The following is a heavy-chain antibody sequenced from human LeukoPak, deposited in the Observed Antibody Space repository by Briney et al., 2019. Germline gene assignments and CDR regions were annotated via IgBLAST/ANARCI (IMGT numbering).Heavy chain of an antibody. D-gene: IGHD4-11*01. V-gene: IGHV1-46*01. CDR1: GDTFTSYY. J-gene: IGHJ6*03. CDR2: INPSGGST. Sequence: GASVKVSCKASGDTFTSYYMHWVRQAPGQGLECMGIINPSGGSTSYAQKFQGRVTMTRDMSTSTVYMGLSSLRSEDTAVYYCARRGRYSNYVVVMDVWGKGTTVTVSS. CDR3: ARRGRYSNYVVVMDV.